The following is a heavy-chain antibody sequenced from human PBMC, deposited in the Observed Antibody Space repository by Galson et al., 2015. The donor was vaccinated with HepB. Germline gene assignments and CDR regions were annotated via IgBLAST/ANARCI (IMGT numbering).Heavy chain of an antibody. CDR3: ARGTRGGYDGVFDY. D-gene: IGHD5-12*01. J-gene: IGHJ4*02. V-gene: IGHV3-7*03. Sequence: SLRLSCAASGFTFSSYWMSWVRQAPGKGLEWVANIKQDGSEKYYVDSVKGRFTISRDNAKNSLYLQMNSLRAEDTAVYYCARGTRGGYDGVFDYWGQGTLVTVSS. CDR2: IKQDGSEK. CDR1: GFTFSSYW.